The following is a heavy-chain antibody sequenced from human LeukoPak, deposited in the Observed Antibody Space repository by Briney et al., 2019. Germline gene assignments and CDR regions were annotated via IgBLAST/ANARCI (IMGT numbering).Heavy chain of an antibody. CDR2: ISSSNNTI. V-gene: IGHV3-48*04. J-gene: IGHJ4*02. CDR1: GFTFSSYS. CDR3: ASRLGAKGY. D-gene: IGHD1-26*01. Sequence: TGGSLRLSCAASGFTFSSYSMNWVRQAPGKGLEWLSYISSSNNTIYYADSVKGRFTISRDNAENSLYLQMNSLRAEDTAVYYWASRLGAKGYWGQETLVTVSS.